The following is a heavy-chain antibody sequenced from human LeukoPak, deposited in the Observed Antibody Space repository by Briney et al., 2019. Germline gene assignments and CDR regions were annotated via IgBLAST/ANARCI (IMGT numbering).Heavy chain of an antibody. CDR2: IGGSRDAT. V-gene: IGHV3-23*01. CDR3: AKGSRDSRPYYFDF. D-gene: IGHD3-3*01. CDR1: GFTFNNYV. J-gene: IGHJ4*02. Sequence: GGSLRLSCAASGFTFNNYVMSWIRQAPGKGLEWASAIGGSRDATYYADSVKGRFTISRDNSRNTLYLQMNSLGAEDMAIYYCAKGSRDSRPYYFDFWGLGTLVTVSS.